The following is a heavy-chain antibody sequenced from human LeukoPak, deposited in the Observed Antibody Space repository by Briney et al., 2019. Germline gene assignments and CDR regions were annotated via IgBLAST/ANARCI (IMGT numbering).Heavy chain of an antibody. CDR1: GFTFSSYA. D-gene: IGHD3-22*01. CDR3: ARAITMKVVSSDAFDI. J-gene: IGHJ3*02. Sequence: PGGSLRLPCAASGFTFSSYAMSWVRQAPGQGLEWVSTISAGGGSTYYADSVKGRFTISRDDSKSTLYLQMNSLRAEDTAVYYCARAITMKVVSSDAFDIWGQGTMVTVSS. V-gene: IGHV3-23*01. CDR2: ISAGGGST.